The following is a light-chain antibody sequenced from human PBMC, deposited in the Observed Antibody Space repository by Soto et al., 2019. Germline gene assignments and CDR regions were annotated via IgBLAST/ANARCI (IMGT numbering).Light chain of an antibody. CDR1: QGIRND. Sequence: AIQMTQSPSSLSASVGDRVIITCRASQGIRNDLGWYQQKPGKAPKLLIVSATSLQSGGAARFSGSGSGTDFTLTISSQQPEDVATYFCLQDYSYPYTFGQGTKLEIK. CDR3: LQDYSYPYT. V-gene: IGKV1-6*01. CDR2: SAT. J-gene: IGKJ2*01.